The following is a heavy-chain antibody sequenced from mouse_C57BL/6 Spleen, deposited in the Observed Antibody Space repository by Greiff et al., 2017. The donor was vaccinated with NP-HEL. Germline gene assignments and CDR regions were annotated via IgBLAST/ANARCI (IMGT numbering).Heavy chain of an antibody. CDR3: ARRYYGSSYGYFDV. Sequence: QVQLQQSGAELVRPGTSVKVSCKASGYAFTNYLIEWVKQRPGQGLEWIGVINPGSGGTNYNEKVKGKATLTADKSSSTAYMQLSSLTSEDSAVYFCARRYYGSSYGYFDVWGTGTTVTVSS. CDR1: GYAFTNYL. D-gene: IGHD1-1*01. CDR2: INPGSGGT. J-gene: IGHJ1*03. V-gene: IGHV1-54*01.